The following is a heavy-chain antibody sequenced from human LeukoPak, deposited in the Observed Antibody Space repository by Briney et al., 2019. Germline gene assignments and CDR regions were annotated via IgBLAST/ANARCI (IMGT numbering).Heavy chain of an antibody. CDR2: LYRGNT. CDR3: ARGSTLIRGFDY. V-gene: IGHV4-59*12. Sequence: SETLSLTCTVSGASISPFYWTWIRQPPGKGLEWIGNLYRGNTYYNPSLSSRVTMSLDTSKNQFSLKLSSVTAADTAVYYCARGSTLIRGFDYWGQGTLVTVSS. CDR1: GASISPFY. J-gene: IGHJ4*02. D-gene: IGHD3-10*01.